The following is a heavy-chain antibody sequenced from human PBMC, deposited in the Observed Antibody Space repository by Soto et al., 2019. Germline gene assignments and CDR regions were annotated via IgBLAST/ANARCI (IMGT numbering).Heavy chain of an antibody. CDR2: ISYDGSNK. V-gene: IGHV3-30-3*01. D-gene: IGHD6-25*01. Sequence: QVQLVESGGGVVQPGGSLRLSCAASGFTFNSYTMHWVRQAPGKGLEWVAVISYDGSNKYYADSVKGRFTISRDNSKNTLYVQMNSLRVEDTAVYYCARDPQRLRRFDYWGQGTLVTVSS. J-gene: IGHJ4*02. CDR3: ARDPQRLRRFDY. CDR1: GFTFNSYT.